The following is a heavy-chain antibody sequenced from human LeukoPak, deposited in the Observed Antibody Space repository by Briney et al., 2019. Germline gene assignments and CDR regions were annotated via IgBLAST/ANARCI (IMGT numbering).Heavy chain of an antibody. CDR2: ITNSGGST. CDR3: AKDRAYSGTYYGLFDY. D-gene: IGHD1-26*01. Sequence: GGSLRLSCAASGFMFSSYSMSWVRQAPGKGLEWVPIITNSGGSTYYSDSVRGRFTISRDNSKNTLYLQMNSLRAEDTALYYCAKDRAYSGTYYGLFDYWGQGTLVTVSS. J-gene: IGHJ4*02. V-gene: IGHV3-23*01. CDR1: GFMFSSYS.